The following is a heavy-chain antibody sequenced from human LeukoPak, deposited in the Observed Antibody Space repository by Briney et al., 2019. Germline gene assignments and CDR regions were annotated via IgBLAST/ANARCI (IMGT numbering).Heavy chain of an antibody. D-gene: IGHD6-19*01. CDR3: ARHSEWLVRAWRYFDL. J-gene: IGHJ2*01. CDR2: IDPSDSYT. Sequence: GESLKISCKGSGSSFTSYWISWVRQLPGKGLEWMGRIDPSDSYTNYSPSFQGHVTISADKSISTAYLQWSSLKASDTAMYYCARHSEWLVRAWRYFDLWGRGTLVTVSS. CDR1: GSSFTSYW. V-gene: IGHV5-10-1*01.